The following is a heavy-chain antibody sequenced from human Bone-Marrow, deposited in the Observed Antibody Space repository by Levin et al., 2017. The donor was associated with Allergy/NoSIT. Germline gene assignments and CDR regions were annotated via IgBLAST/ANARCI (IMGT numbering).Heavy chain of an antibody. CDR3: AKLTRWGFYAMDV. J-gene: IGHJ6*02. V-gene: IGHV3-21*01. CDR2: ISSASSYK. D-gene: IGHD1-26*01. Sequence: GGSLRLSCSASGFTFGSHNMVWVRQAPGKGLEWVSTISSASSYKEYADSLKGRFTISRDNARNSVYLQMDSLRAEDTAVYYCAKLTRWGFYAMDVWGQGTTVTVSS. CDR1: GFTFGSHN.